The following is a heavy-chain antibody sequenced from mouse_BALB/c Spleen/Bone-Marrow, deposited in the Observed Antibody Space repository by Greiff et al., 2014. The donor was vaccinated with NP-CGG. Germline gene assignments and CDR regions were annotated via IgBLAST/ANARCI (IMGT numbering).Heavy chain of an antibody. D-gene: IGHD4-1*01. Sequence: VQLQQSGAELVKPGTSVKLSCKASGYTFTTYYMYWVKQRPGQGLEWIGEINPNNGGTNFKEKFKSKATLTVDKSSSTAYMQLSSLTSEDSAVYYGTRGRTWDFDYWGQGTTLTVSS. V-gene: IGHV1S81*02. CDR1: GYTFTTYY. J-gene: IGHJ2*01. CDR3: TRGRTWDFDY. CDR2: INPNNGGT.